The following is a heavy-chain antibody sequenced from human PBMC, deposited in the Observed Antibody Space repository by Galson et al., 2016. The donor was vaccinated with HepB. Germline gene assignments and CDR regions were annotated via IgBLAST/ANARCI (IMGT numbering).Heavy chain of an antibody. CDR3: AKGLSGCYQGDYLDH. CDR1: GFTFSNYG. CDR2: ITYEGNNK. J-gene: IGHJ4*02. D-gene: IGHD1-26*01. Sequence: SLRLSCAASGFTFSNYGMHWVRQAPGKGLEWVAVITYEGNNKDYVHSVKGRFSISRDNSKNTLYLQMNSLRAEDTAVYYCAKGLSGCYQGDYLDHWGQGTLVTVSS. V-gene: IGHV3-30*18.